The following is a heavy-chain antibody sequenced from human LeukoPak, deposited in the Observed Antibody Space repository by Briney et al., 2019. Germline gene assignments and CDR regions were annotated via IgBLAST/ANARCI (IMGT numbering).Heavy chain of an antibody. V-gene: IGHV4-39*07. CDR2: IYYSGST. D-gene: IGHD6-13*01. J-gene: IGHJ4*02. CDR1: GGSISSSSYY. CDR3: ARDEIAAAASIDY. Sequence: SETLSLTCTVSGGSISSSSYYWGWIRQPPGKGLEWIGSIYYSGSTYYNPSLKSRVTISVDTSKNQFSLKLSSVTAADTAVYYCARDEIAAAASIDYWGQVTLVTVPS.